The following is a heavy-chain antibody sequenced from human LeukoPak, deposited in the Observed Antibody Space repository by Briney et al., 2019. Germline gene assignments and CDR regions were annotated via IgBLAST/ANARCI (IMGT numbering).Heavy chain of an antibody. CDR3: AKDGLFYRTYYDFWSGYYVAGESNY. D-gene: IGHD3-3*01. CDR1: GFTFSSYA. Sequence: GGSLSLSCAASGFTFSSYAMSWVRQAPGKGLEWVSAISGSGGSTYYADSVKGRFTISRDNSKNTLYLQMNSLRAEDTAVYYCAKDGLFYRTYYDFWSGYYVAGESNYWGQGTLVTVSS. J-gene: IGHJ4*02. V-gene: IGHV3-23*01. CDR2: ISGSGGST.